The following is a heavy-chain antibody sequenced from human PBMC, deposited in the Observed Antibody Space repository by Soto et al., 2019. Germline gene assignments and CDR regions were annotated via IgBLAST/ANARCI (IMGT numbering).Heavy chain of an antibody. J-gene: IGHJ6*02. Sequence: QVQLVESGGGVVQPGRSLRLSCAASGFTFNSYGMHWVRQGPGNGLEWVAFISYDSTKTYYADSVKGRFTISRDNYNSALYVQMNSLTGEATAVYYCARTRSAWSDFHYYSLDVWGQGTKVTVSS. V-gene: IGHV3-30*03. CDR1: GFTFNSYG. CDR2: ISYDSTKT. D-gene: IGHD1-26*01. CDR3: ARTRSAWSDFHYYSLDV.